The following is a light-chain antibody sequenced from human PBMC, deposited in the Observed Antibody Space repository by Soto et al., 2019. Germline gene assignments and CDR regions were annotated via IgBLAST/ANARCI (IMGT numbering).Light chain of an antibody. CDR2: DVN. Sequence: QSVLTQPPSASGSPGQSVAISCSGTSSDVGGYNYVSWYQQHPGKVPKLMIYDVNKRPSGVPDRFSGSKSGNTASLTVSGLQAEDEADYYCISYAGSNKPAFGGGTKLTVL. CDR1: SSDVGGYNY. J-gene: IGLJ2*01. V-gene: IGLV2-8*01. CDR3: ISYAGSNKPA.